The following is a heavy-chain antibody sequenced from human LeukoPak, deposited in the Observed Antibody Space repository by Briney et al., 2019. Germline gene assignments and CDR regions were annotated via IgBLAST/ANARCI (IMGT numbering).Heavy chain of an antibody. Sequence: ASVKVSSKASGYTFINHGISWVRQAPGQGLEWMGWTSTYNTNYIQKLQGRVTMTTDTSTSTAYMELRGLRSDDTAVYYCAKGSSGWSLDYWGQGTLVTVSS. D-gene: IGHD6-19*01. CDR2: TSTYNT. V-gene: IGHV1-18*01. J-gene: IGHJ4*02. CDR3: AKGSSGWSLDY. CDR1: GYTFINHG.